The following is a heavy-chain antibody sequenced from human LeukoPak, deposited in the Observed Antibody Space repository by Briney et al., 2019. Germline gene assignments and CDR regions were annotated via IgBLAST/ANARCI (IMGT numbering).Heavy chain of an antibody. D-gene: IGHD3-16*01. J-gene: IGHJ2*01. Sequence: GGSLRLSCAAPDSSFSSHGMHWVRQAPGRGLEWVAGISVNGDTFHIDSVRGRFTISRENAKNSLYLQMNSLRVEETALYYCARNWGNLYFDLWGRGTLVTVSS. CDR1: DSSFSSHG. CDR3: ARNWGNLYFDL. V-gene: IGHV3-13*01. CDR2: ISVNGDT.